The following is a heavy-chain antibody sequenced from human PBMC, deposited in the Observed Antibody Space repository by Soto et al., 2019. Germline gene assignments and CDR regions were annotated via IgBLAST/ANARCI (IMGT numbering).Heavy chain of an antibody. Sequence: SETLSLTCIVSGDSVTSGSYYWTWLRQPPGKGLEWIGYISYTGRTKYNPSLQSRVAISVDTSKNDFSLNLSSVTAADTAVYFCAREWGLLPYYVMNVWGHGTAVTVST. D-gene: IGHD7-27*01. J-gene: IGHJ6*01. CDR3: AREWGLLPYYVMNV. CDR1: GDSVTSGSYY. V-gene: IGHV4-61*03. CDR2: ISYTGRT.